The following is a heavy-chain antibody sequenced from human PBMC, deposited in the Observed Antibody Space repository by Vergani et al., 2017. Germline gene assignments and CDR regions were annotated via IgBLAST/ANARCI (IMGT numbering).Heavy chain of an antibody. J-gene: IGHJ5*01. CDR2: IKSDGSIT. CDR3: VRARCSGPCFMSNWFDS. D-gene: IGHD5-12*01. Sequence: EVQLVESGGGLIHPGGSLRLSCEGSGFSLSGYWMHWVRQSPEKGLVWISRIKSDGSITNYADSVKGRFTISRDNAKHTLYLEMNSLRGDDTAIYYCVRARCSGPCFMSNWFDSWGQGTLVTVSS. V-gene: IGHV3-74*01. CDR1: GFSLSGYW.